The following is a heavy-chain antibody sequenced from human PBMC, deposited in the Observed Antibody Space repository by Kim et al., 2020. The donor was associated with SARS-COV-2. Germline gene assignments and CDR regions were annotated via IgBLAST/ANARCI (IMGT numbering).Heavy chain of an antibody. CDR2: GSNK. V-gene: IGHV3-33*06. Sequence: GSNKYYADTVLGRFTISRDNSKNMLFLQMNSLRAEDTAVYYCANFESWGQGTLVTVSS. CDR3: ANFES. J-gene: IGHJ4*02.